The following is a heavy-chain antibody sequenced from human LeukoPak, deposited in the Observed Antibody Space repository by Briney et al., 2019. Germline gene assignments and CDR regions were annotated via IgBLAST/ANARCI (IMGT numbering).Heavy chain of an antibody. CDR2: ITTSSSYI. J-gene: IGHJ4*02. CDR3: ARGPAASGYYDSRGRYGYFDY. D-gene: IGHD3-22*01. CDR1: GFTFSTYT. V-gene: IGHV3-21*01. Sequence: GGSLRLSCAASGFTFSTYTMNWVRQAPGKGLEWVSSITTSSSYIYYADSVKGRFTISRDNAKNSLYLQMNSLRAEDTAVYYCARGPAASGYYDSRGRYGYFDYWGQGTLVTVSS.